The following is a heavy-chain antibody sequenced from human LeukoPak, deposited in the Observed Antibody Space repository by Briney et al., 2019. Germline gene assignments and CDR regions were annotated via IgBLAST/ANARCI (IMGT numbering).Heavy chain of an antibody. CDR3: ARDDASATMGFDS. V-gene: IGHV1-69*05. D-gene: IGHD1-26*01. CDR2: AIPILGST. Sequence: ASVKVPCKASGATFSSSAISWVRQAPGQGLEWVGGAIPILGSTKYAQKFQDRVSITTDESTSTAYMELSSLRSVDTAVYYCARDDASATMGFDSWGQGTLVTVSS. CDR1: GATFSSSA. J-gene: IGHJ5*01.